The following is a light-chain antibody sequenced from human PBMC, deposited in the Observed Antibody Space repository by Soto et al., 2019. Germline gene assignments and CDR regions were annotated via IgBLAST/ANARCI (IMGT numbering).Light chain of an antibody. CDR3: SSYAGNNKLI. J-gene: IGLJ2*01. Sequence: QSALTQPPSASGSPGQSVTISCTGTSSDVGGYDSVSWYQQHPGKAPKLMIYEVTKRPSGVPDRFSGSKSGNTASLTVSGLQAEDEADYYCSSYAGNNKLIFGGGTQLTVL. CDR1: SSDVGGYDS. CDR2: EVT. V-gene: IGLV2-8*01.